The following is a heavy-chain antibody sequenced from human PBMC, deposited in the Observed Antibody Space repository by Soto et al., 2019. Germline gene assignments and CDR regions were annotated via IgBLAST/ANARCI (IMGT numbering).Heavy chain of an antibody. J-gene: IGHJ4*02. CDR2: IYYSGST. Sequence: SETLSLTCTVSGGSISSYYWSWIRQPPGKGLEWIGYIYYSGSTNYSPSLKSRITISADTSTNQFSLKLSSVTAADTAVYFCARTRHDGYFDNWGQGTLVTVSS. V-gene: IGHV4-59*01. CDR3: ARTRHDGYFDN. CDR1: GGSISSYY. D-gene: IGHD1-1*01.